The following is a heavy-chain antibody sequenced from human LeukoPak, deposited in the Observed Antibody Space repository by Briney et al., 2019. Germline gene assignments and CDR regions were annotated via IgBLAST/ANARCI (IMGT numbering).Heavy chain of an antibody. D-gene: IGHD3-10*01. CDR1: GFTFSSFW. V-gene: IGHV3-74*01. J-gene: IGHJ4*02. Sequence: GGSLRLSCAASGFTFSSFWMHWVRQAPGKGLVWVSRINSDGGSTSYADSVKGRFTISRDNAKNTLYLQMNSLRAEDTAVYYCARGDYGSGSFYMDYFDYWGQGTLVTVSS. CDR3: ARGDYGSGSFYMDYFDY. CDR2: INSDGGST.